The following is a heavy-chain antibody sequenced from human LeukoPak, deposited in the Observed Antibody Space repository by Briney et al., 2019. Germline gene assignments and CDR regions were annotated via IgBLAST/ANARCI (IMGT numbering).Heavy chain of an antibody. Sequence: RSGGSLRLSCAASGFTFDDYGTSWVRQAPGKGLEWVSGINWNGGSTGYADSVKGRFTISRDNAKNSLYLQMNSLRAEDTALYYCARDPRKTYDYGDYDGWWFDPWGQGTLVTVSS. V-gene: IGHV3-20*04. CDR2: INWNGGST. D-gene: IGHD4-17*01. CDR3: ARDPRKTYDYGDYDGWWFDP. CDR1: GFTFDDYG. J-gene: IGHJ5*02.